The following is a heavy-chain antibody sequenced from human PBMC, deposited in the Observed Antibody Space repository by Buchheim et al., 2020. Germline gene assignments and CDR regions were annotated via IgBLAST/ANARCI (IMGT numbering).Heavy chain of an antibody. CDR1: GYTFTSYG. Sequence: QVQVVQSEAEVKKPGASVKVSCKASGYTFTSYGITWVRQAPGQGLEWVGWISAYNGNTKYAQKFQGRVTMTTDTSTSTAYMELRSLRSDDTAVYYCARNLRYYDSSGFITFDYWGQGTL. CDR2: ISAYNGNT. V-gene: IGHV1-18*01. J-gene: IGHJ4*02. CDR3: ARNLRYYDSSGFITFDY. D-gene: IGHD3-22*01.